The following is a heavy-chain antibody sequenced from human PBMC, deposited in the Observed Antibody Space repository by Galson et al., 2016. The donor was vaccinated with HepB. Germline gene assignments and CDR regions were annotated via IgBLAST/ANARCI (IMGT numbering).Heavy chain of an antibody. CDR3: SKGISRGSSGRYSLGFDY. Sequence: SLRLSCAASGFTFNDYAMHWVRQAPGKGLEWVSVISWNSGSIGYADSVQGRFTISRDNAKNSLYLQMNSLRAEDTALYYFSKGISRGSSGRYSLGFDYWGQGTLVTVSS. J-gene: IGHJ4*02. CDR1: GFTFNDYA. CDR2: ISWNSGSI. D-gene: IGHD6-19*01. V-gene: IGHV3-9*01.